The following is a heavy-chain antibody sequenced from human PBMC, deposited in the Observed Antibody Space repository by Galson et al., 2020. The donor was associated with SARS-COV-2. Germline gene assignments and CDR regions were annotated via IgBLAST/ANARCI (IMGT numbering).Heavy chain of an antibody. CDR2: IYYSGST. D-gene: IGHD5-12*01. CDR3: ARGRGYSGYAQGSYYGMDV. V-gene: IGHV4-59*01. J-gene: IGHJ6*02. CDR1: GGSISSYY. Sequence: SATLSLTCTVSGGSISSYYWSWIRQPPGKGLEWIGYIYYSGSTNYNPSLKSRVTISVDTSKNQFSLKLSSVTAADTAVYYCARGRGYSGYAQGSYYGMDVWGQGTTVTVSS.